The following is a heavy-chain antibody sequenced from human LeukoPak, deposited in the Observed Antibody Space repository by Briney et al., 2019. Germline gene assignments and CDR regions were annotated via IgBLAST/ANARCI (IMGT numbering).Heavy chain of an antibody. V-gene: IGHV1-2*04. J-gene: IGHJ3*02. CDR1: GYTFTSYD. CDR2: MNPNSGGT. Sequence: GASVKVSCKASGYTFTSYDINWVQRATGQGLEWMGLMNPNSGGTNYAQKFQGWVTMTRDTSISTAYMELSRLRSEDTAVYYCARLMTTVTTWSYGDAFDIWGQGTMVTVSS. CDR3: ARLMTTVTTWSYGDAFDI. D-gene: IGHD4-17*01.